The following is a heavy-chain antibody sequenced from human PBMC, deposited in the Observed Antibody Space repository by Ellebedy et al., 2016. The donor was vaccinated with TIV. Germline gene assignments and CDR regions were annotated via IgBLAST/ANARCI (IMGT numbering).Heavy chain of an antibody. Sequence: PGGSLRLSCAASGFTFSSYAMHWVRQAPGKGLEWVAVISYDGSNKYYADSVKGRFTISRDNSKNTLYLQMNSLRAEDTAVYYCARVSTAMDGGNYWGQGTLVTVSS. CDR1: GFTFSSYA. J-gene: IGHJ4*02. V-gene: IGHV3-30-3*01. D-gene: IGHD5-18*01. CDR3: ARVSTAMDGGNY. CDR2: ISYDGSNK.